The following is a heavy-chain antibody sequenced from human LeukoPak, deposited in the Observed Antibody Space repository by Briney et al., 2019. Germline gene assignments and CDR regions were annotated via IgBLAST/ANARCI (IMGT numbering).Heavy chain of an antibody. J-gene: IGHJ4*02. V-gene: IGHV5-51*01. D-gene: IGHD3-22*01. Sequence: GESLKISCKGSGYTFATYWIGWVRQMPGKGLEWMGIIYPGDSRTTYSPSFQGQVTISADKSIRTAYLRWNSLKASDTAMYYCARRDSGYYYVYDYWGQGTLVTVSS. CDR2: IYPGDSRT. CDR1: GYTFATYW. CDR3: ARRDSGYYYVYDY.